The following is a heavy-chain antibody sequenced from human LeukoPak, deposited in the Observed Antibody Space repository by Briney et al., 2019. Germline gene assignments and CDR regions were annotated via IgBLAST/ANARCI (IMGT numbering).Heavy chain of an antibody. Sequence: GSSVKVSCKASGGTFSSYAISWVRQAPGQGLGWMGRIIPILGIANYAQKFQGRVTITADKSTSTAYMELSSLRSEDTAVYYCARDGVTINGMDVWGQGTTVTVSS. V-gene: IGHV1-69*04. CDR2: IIPILGIA. CDR1: GGTFSSYA. J-gene: IGHJ6*02. D-gene: IGHD3-10*01. CDR3: ARDGVTINGMDV.